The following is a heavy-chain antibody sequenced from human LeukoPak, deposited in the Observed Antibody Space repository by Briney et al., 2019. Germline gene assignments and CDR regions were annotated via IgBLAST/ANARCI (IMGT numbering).Heavy chain of an antibody. J-gene: IGHJ6*03. CDR2: MNPNSGNT. CDR1: GYTFTSYD. D-gene: IGHD3-3*01. Sequence: ASVKVSCKASGYTFTSYDINWVRQATGQGLEWMGWMNPNSGNTGYAQKFQGRVTITRNTSISTAYMELSSLRSEDTAVYYCARGAPDFWSVYYMDVWGKGTTVTVSS. CDR3: ARGAPDFWSVYYMDV. V-gene: IGHV1-8*03.